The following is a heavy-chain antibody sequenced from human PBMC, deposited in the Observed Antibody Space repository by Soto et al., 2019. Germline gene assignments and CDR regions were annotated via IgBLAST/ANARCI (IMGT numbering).Heavy chain of an antibody. CDR1: GGSISSYY. J-gene: IGHJ5*02. V-gene: IGHV4-59*08. Sequence: PSETLSLTCTVSGGSISSYYWSWIRQPPGKGLEWIGYIYYSGSTNYNPSLKSRVTISVDTSKNQFSLKLSSVTAADTAVYYCARQGQQGQFDPWGQGTLVTVSS. CDR3: ARQGQQGQFDP. D-gene: IGHD6-13*01. CDR2: IYYSGST.